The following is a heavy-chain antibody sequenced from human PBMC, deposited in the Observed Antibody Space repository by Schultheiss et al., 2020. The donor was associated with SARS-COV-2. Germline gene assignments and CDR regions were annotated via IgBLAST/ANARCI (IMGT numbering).Heavy chain of an antibody. J-gene: IGHJ6*02. CDR2: ISSSSSTI. V-gene: IGHV3-48*01. CDR1: GFTFSSYG. Sequence: GGSLRLSCAASGFTFSSYGMHWVRQAPGKGLEWVSYISSSSSTIYYADSVKGRFTISRDNAKNSLYLQMNSLRAEDTAVYYCARGRLWFGTRYYGMDVWGQGTTVTVSS. D-gene: IGHD3-10*01. CDR3: ARGRLWFGTRYYGMDV.